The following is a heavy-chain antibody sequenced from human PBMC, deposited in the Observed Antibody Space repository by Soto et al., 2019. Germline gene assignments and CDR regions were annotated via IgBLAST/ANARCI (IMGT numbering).Heavy chain of an antibody. CDR3: AKEFLRPFDY. J-gene: IGHJ4*02. CDR2: ISGSGDST. CDR1: GFTFSNYA. V-gene: IGHV3-23*01. Sequence: DVQLLEAGGGLVQPGGSLRLSCAASGFTFSNYAMSWVRQAPGKGLEWVSAISGSGDSTYYADSVKGRFTISRDNAKNTQYLQMNRLRAEDTAVYYCAKEFLRPFDYWGQGTLVTVSS.